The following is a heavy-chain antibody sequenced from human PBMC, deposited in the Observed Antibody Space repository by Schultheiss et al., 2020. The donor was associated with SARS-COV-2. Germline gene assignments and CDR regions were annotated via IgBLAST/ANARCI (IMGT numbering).Heavy chain of an antibody. CDR1: GGSISSYY. D-gene: IGHD1-1*01. Sequence: SETLSLTCTVSGGSISSYYWSWIRQPPGKGLEWIGYIYYSGSTNYNPSLKSRVTISADTSKNHFSLKLSSVTAADTAMYYCARGTTGNFDYWGQGTLVTVSS. CDR3: ARGTTGNFDY. J-gene: IGHJ4*02. CDR2: IYYSGST. V-gene: IGHV4-59*08.